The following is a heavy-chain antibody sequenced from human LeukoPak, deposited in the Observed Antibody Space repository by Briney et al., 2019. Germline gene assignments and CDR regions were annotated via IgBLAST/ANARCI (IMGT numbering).Heavy chain of an antibody. CDR1: GFTFSSYG. CDR3: ARRGPYSGNYYFDY. V-gene: IGHV3-53*01. Sequence: GGSLRLSCAASGFTFSSYGMHWVRQAPGKGLEWVSIIYSGGNTHYADSVKGRFTISRDNSKNTLYLQMHSLRAEDTAVYYCARRGPYSGNYYFDYWGQGSLVTVSS. J-gene: IGHJ4*02. D-gene: IGHD1-26*01. CDR2: IYSGGNT.